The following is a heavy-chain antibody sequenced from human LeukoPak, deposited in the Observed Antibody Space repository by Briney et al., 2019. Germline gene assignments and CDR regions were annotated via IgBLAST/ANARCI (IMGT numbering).Heavy chain of an antibody. V-gene: IGHV3-30-3*01. Sequence: GGSLRLSCAASGFTFSNDAMHWVRQAPGKGLEWVAVISYDGSNKYYADSVEGRFTISRDNSKNTLYLQMSSLRRDDTAVYYCRLGTTRGEYFQHWGQGTLVTVSS. CDR1: GFTFSNDA. J-gene: IGHJ1*01. D-gene: IGHD1-26*01. CDR3: RLGTTRGEYFQH. CDR2: ISYDGSNK.